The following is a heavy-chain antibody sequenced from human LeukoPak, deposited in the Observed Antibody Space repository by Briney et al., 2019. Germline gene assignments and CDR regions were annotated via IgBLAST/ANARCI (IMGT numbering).Heavy chain of an antibody. CDR2: ISYDGSNK. V-gene: IGHV3-30*04. D-gene: IGHD2-21*02. J-gene: IGHJ3*02. CDR3: ARDAAPPYCGGDCYSWAFDI. Sequence: GGSLRLSCAASGFTFSSYAMHWVRQAPGKGLEWVAVISYDGSNKYYADSVKGRLTISRDNSKNTLYLQMNSLRAEDTAVYYCARDAAPPYCGGDCYSWAFDIWGQGTMVTVSS. CDR1: GFTFSSYA.